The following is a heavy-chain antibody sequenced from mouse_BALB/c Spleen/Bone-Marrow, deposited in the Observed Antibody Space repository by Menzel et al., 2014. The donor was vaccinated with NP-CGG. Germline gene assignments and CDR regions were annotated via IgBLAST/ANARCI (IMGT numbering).Heavy chain of an antibody. CDR3: AREGGTTAHYYAMDY. V-gene: IGHV5-6-5*01. D-gene: IGHD1-2*01. CDR2: ISSGGST. Sequence: EVKLVESGGSLVKPGGSLKLSCAASGFTFSSYAMSWVRQTPEKRLEWVASISSGGSTYYPDSVKGRFTISRDNARNILYLQMSSLRSEDTAMYYCAREGGTTAHYYAMDYWGQGTSVTVSS. J-gene: IGHJ4*01. CDR1: GFTFSSYA.